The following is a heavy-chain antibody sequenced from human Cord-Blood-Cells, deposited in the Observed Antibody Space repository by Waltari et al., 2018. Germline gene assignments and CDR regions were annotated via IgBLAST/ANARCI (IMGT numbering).Heavy chain of an antibody. Sequence: EVQLVESGGGLVQPGGSLRLSCAASGFTFSSYWMSWVRQAPGKGLDWVANIKQDGSDKYYVDSGKGRFTISRDNAKNSLYLQMNSLRAEDTAVYYCAREGIAAAGTSDYWGQGTLVTVSS. V-gene: IGHV3-7*01. CDR3: AREGIAAAGTSDY. J-gene: IGHJ4*02. D-gene: IGHD6-13*01. CDR2: IKQDGSDK. CDR1: GFTFSSYW.